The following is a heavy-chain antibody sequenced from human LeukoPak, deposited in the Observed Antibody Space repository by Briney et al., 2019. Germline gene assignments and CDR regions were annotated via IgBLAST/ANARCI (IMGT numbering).Heavy chain of an antibody. Sequence: PGGSLRLSCAASGFTFSSYAMSWVSQAPGKRLEWVSAISGSGGSTYYADSVKGRFTISRDNSKNTLYLQMNSLRAEDTAVYYCAKPVTPLAVAEGFDYWGQGTLVTVSS. CDR1: GFTFSSYA. V-gene: IGHV3-23*01. D-gene: IGHD6-19*01. CDR2: ISGSGGST. J-gene: IGHJ4*02. CDR3: AKPVTPLAVAEGFDY.